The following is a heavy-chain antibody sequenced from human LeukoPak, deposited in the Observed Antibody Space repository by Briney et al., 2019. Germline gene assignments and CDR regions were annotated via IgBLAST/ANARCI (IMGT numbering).Heavy chain of an antibody. V-gene: IGHV1-69*13. CDR1: GYTFTGYY. J-gene: IGHJ6*03. D-gene: IGHD3-9*01. CDR2: IIPIFGTA. CDR3: ARGRYFDHHDTYYMDV. Sequence: SVKVSCKASGYTFTGYYMHWVRQAPGQGLEWMGGIIPIFGTANYAQKFQGRVTITADESTSTAYMELSSLRSEDTAVYYCARGRYFDHHDTYYMDVWGKGTTVTISS.